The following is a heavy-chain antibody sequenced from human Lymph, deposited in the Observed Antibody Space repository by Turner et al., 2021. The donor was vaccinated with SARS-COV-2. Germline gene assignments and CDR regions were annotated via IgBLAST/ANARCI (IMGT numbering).Heavy chain of an antibody. J-gene: IGHJ4*02. Sequence: EVQLVESGGGLVQPGESLRLSCAASGFTFGNYAMHSVRQAPGKGLEYVSAISGDGVSTYYANSVKSRFTISRDNSKNTLYVEMGSLRAEDMAVYYCARDWRAGNYWGQGTLVTVSS. D-gene: IGHD3-3*01. CDR2: ISGDGVST. CDR1: GFTFGNYA. V-gene: IGHV3-64*01. CDR3: ARDWRAGNY.